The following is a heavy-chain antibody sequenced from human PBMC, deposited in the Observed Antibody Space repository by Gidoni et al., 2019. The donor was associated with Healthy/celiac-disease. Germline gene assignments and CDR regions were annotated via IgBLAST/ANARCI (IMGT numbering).Heavy chain of an antibody. D-gene: IGHD3-16*01. J-gene: IGHJ6*02. V-gene: IGHV4-59*01. CDR1: GGPISSYY. CDR2: IYYSGST. Sequence: QVQLQESGPGLVKPSETLSLTCTVSGGPISSYYWSWIRQPPGKGLEWIGYIYYSGSTNYNPSLKSQVTISVDTSKNQFSLKLSSVTAADTAVYYCAREEIGGYYGMDVWGQGTTVTVSS. CDR3: AREEIGGYYGMDV.